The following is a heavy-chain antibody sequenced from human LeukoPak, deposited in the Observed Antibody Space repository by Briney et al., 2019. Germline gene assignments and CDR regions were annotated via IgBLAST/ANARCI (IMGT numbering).Heavy chain of an antibody. J-gene: IGHJ3*02. Sequence: GASVKVSCKASGYTFTGYYMHWVRQAPGQGLEWMGWINPNSGGTNYAQKFQGRVTMTRDTSISTAYMELSRLRSDDTAVYYCARVSSMIVPVASLDIWGQGTMVTVSS. CDR1: GYTFTGYY. D-gene: IGHD3-22*01. CDR2: INPNSGGT. V-gene: IGHV1-2*02. CDR3: ARVSSMIVPVASLDI.